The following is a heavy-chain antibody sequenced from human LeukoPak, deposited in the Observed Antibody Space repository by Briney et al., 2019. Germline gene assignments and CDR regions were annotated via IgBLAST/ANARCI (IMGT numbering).Heavy chain of an antibody. CDR1: GYTFTGYY. CDR3: ARATPVLTGYYFEYGLDP. V-gene: IGHV1-2*04. J-gene: IGHJ5*02. D-gene: IGHD3-9*01. Sequence: ASVKVSCKASGYTFTGYYMHWVRQAPGQGLEWMGWINPNSGGTNYAQKFQGWVTMTRDTSISTAYMELSRLRSDDTAVYYCARATPVLTGYYFEYGLDPWGQGTLVTVSS. CDR2: INPNSGGT.